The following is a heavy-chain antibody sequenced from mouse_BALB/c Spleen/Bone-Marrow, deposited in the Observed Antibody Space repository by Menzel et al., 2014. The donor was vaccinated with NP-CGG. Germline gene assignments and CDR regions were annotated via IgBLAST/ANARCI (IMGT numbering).Heavy chain of an antibody. J-gene: IGHJ2*01. CDR1: GYAFTNYW. CDR3: TRRRSPDY. Sequence: VQLQQSGTELVRPGTSVKISCKASGYAFTNYWLGWVKQRPGHGLEWIGDIYPGSGNTYYNEKFKGKVTLTADKSSSTAYMQLSGLTSEDSAVYFCTRRRSPDYWGQGTTLTVSS. CDR2: IYPGSGNT. V-gene: IGHV1-63*01.